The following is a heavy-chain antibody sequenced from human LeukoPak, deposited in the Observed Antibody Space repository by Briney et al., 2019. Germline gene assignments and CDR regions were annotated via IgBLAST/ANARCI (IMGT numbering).Heavy chain of an antibody. Sequence: GESLKISCKGSGYSFTSYWIGWVCQMPGKGLEWMGIIYPDDSDSRYSPSFQGQVTISVDKSINTAYLQWSSLKASDTAMYYCATATGLSGSVEYWGQGTLVTVSS. J-gene: IGHJ4*02. CDR1: GYSFTSYW. CDR3: ATATGLSGSVEY. CDR2: IYPDDSDS. D-gene: IGHD2-8*02. V-gene: IGHV5-51*01.